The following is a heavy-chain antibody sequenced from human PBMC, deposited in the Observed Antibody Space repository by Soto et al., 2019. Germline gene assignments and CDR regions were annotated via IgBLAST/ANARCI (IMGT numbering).Heavy chain of an antibody. D-gene: IGHD6-13*01. CDR2: IYPGDSDT. J-gene: IGHJ6*02. CDR3: ARHGMNSSSWYYYYGMDV. Sequence: GESLKISCKGSGYSFTSYWIGWVRQMPGKGLEWMGIIYPGDSDTRYSPSFQGQVTISADKSISTAYLQWSSLKASDTAMYYCARHGMNSSSWYYYYGMDVWGQGTTVTVSS. V-gene: IGHV5-51*01. CDR1: GYSFTSYW.